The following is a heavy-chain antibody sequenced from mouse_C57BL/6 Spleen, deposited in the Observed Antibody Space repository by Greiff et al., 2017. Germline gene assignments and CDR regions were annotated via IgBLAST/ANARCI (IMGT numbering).Heavy chain of an antibody. Sequence: EVQGVESGGGLVKPGGSLKLSCAASGFTFSSYALSWVRQTPEKRLEWVATISDGGSSTYYPDTVKGRFTISRDNAKNNLYLQMSHLKSEDTAMYYCARGTVVPYWYFDVWGTGTTVTVSS. J-gene: IGHJ1*03. D-gene: IGHD1-1*01. CDR3: ARGTVVPYWYFDV. CDR1: GFTFSSYA. V-gene: IGHV5-4*01. CDR2: ISDGGSST.